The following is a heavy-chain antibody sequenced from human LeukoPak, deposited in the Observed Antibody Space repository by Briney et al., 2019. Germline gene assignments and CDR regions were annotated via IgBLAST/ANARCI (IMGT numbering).Heavy chain of an antibody. CDR3: ARQIGYCSSTSCYARGVDY. D-gene: IGHD2-2*01. V-gene: IGHV1-2*02. Sequence: ASVKASSKASGYTFTGDYIHWVRQAPGQGLEWMGGINPNRGGTNYAQKFQGRVTMTRDTSISTAYMELSRLRSDDTAVYYCARQIGYCSSTSCYARGVDYWGQGTLVTVSS. J-gene: IGHJ4*02. CDR1: GYTFTGDY. CDR2: INPNRGGT.